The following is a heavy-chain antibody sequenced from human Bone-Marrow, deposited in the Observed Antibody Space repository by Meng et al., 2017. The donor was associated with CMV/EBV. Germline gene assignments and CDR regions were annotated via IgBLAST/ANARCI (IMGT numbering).Heavy chain of an antibody. V-gene: IGHV3-23*03. CDR3: AKDSPLEYYDSSDPGAFDI. CDR1: GFTFSSYA. J-gene: IGHJ3*02. CDR2: IYSGGSST. Sequence: GESLKISWAASGFTFSSYAMSWVRQAPGKGLEWVSVIYSGGSSTYYADSVKGRFTISRDNSKNTLYLQMNSLRAEDTAVYYCAKDSPLEYYDSSDPGAFDIWGQGTMVTVS. D-gene: IGHD3-22*01.